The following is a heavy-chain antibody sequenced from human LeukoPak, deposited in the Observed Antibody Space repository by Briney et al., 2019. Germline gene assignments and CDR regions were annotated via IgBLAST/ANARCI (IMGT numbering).Heavy chain of an antibody. CDR1: GFTFSSYG. J-gene: IGHJ6*03. CDR2: IRYDGSKK. CDR3: ASLYDPGVYYYYMDV. V-gene: IGHV3-30*02. Sequence: GGSLRLSCAASGFTFSSYGMHWVRQAPGKGLEWVAFIRYDGSKKYYADSVKGRFTISRDNSKNTLYLQMNSLRAEDTAVYYCASLYDPGVYYYYMDVWGKGTTVTVSS. D-gene: IGHD3-16*01.